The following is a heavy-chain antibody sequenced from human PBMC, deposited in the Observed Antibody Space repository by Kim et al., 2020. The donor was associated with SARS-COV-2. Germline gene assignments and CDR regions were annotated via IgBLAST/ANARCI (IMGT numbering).Heavy chain of an antibody. J-gene: IGHJ6*02. CDR1: GFTFSSYW. Sequence: GGSLRLSCAASGFTFSSYWMSWVRQAPGKGLEWVANIKEDGSEKYYVDSVKGRFTISRDNAKNSLYLQMNSLRAEDTAVYYCAKEGGDYGSGTYRVYYGMDVWGQGTTVTVSS. CDR3: AKEGGDYGSGTYRVYYGMDV. D-gene: IGHD3-10*01. CDR2: IKEDGSEK. V-gene: IGHV3-7*03.